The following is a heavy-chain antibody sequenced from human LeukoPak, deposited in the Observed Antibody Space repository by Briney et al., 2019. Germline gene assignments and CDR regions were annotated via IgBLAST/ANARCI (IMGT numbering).Heavy chain of an antibody. CDR2: ITSSSTYI. CDR1: GFTFSTYT. J-gene: IGHJ4*02. CDR3: AKDRSSSLNWRDY. D-gene: IGHD6-6*01. Sequence: TGGSLRLSCAASGFTFSTYTMNWVRQAPGKGLEWVSSITSSSTYIYYADSVKGRFTISRDNAKNSLYLQMNSLRAEDTAVYYCAKDRSSSLNWRDYWGQGTLVTVSS. V-gene: IGHV3-21*01.